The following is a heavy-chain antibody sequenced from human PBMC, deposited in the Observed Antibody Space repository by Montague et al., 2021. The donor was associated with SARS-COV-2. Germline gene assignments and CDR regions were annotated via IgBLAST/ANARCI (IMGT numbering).Heavy chain of an antibody. CDR1: GFSLNTSGLC. V-gene: IGHV2-70*01. CDR2: IDWDDDK. D-gene: IGHD4-23*01. CDR3: ARSYGTTVVTRAFDY. Sequence: PALVKPTQTLTLTCTFSGFSLNTSGLCVSWIRQPPGKALEWLTLIDWDDDKYYSTSLKTRLTISKDTSKNQVVLTMTNMDPVDTATYYCARSYGTTVVTRAFDYWGQGTLGTVSS. J-gene: IGHJ4*02.